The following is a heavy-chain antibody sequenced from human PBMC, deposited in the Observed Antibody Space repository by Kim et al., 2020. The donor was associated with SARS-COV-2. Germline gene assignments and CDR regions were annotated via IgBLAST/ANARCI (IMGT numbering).Heavy chain of an antibody. J-gene: IGHJ5*02. CDR3: ARDWGLVVPAAILPFDP. Sequence: GGSLRLSCAASGFTFSSYWMSWVRQAPGKGLEWVANIKQDGSEKYYVDSVKGRFTISRDNAKNSLYLQMNSLRAEDTAVYYCARDWGLVVPAAILPFDPWGQGTLVTVSS. V-gene: IGHV3-7*01. CDR2: IKQDGSEK. CDR1: GFTFSSYW. D-gene: IGHD2-2*01.